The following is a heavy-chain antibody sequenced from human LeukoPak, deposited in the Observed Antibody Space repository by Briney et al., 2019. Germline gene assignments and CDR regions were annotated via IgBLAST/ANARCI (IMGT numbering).Heavy chain of an antibody. CDR1: GGSFSGYY. Sequence: SETLSLTCAVYGGSFSGYYWSWIRQPPGKGLEWIGEINHSGSTNYNPSLKSRVTISVDTAKNQISLKMSSVTAADTAVFYCARSRVWSDYWGYFDYWGQGILVTVSS. D-gene: IGHD3-3*01. CDR3: ARSRVWSDYWGYFDY. V-gene: IGHV4-34*01. J-gene: IGHJ4*02. CDR2: INHSGST.